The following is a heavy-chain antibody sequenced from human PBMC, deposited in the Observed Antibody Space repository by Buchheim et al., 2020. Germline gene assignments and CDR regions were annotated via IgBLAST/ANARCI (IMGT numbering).Heavy chain of an antibody. CDR3: AKEAHRVGYKCVSDY. CDR2: ISASGGDS. D-gene: IGHD5-24*01. J-gene: IGHJ4*02. V-gene: IGHV3-23*04. Sequence: EVRLVESGGALVQPGGSLRLSCAASGFTFSSYDMTWVRQAPGKRPEWVSVISASGGDSHYADSVKGRFAISRDNSRNTVYLQMNSLTAEDTALYYCAKEAHRVGYKCVSDYWGQGTL. CDR1: GFTFSSYD.